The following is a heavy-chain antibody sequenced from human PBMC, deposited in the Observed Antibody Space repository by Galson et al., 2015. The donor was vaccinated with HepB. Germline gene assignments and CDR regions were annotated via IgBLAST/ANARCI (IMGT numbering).Heavy chain of an antibody. Sequence: SLRLSCAASGFTFSSYWMTWVRQAPGRGLEWVASINQEGLKYYVDSVRGRFTISRDNAKNSVYLQIDSLRVEDTALYYCAKGEGWVPAAATVDRFDPWGQGTLVTVSS. V-gene: IGHV3-7*03. CDR1: GFTFSSYW. D-gene: IGHD6-13*01. J-gene: IGHJ5*02. CDR3: AKGEGWVPAAATVDRFDP. CDR2: INQEGLK.